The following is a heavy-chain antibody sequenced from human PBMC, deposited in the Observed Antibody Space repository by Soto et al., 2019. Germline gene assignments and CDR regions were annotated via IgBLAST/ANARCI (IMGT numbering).Heavy chain of an antibody. CDR2: IRSKANSYAT. D-gene: IGHD5-18*01. V-gene: IGHV3-73*01. CDR1: GFTFSGSA. J-gene: IGHJ6*02. Sequence: GGSLGLCCSSSGFTFSGSAMHWVRQASGKGLEWVGRIRSKANSYATAYAASVKGRFTISRDDSKNTAYLQMNSLKTEDTAVYYCTRPGYSYAKEGMDVWGQGTTVTVSS. CDR3: TRPGYSYAKEGMDV.